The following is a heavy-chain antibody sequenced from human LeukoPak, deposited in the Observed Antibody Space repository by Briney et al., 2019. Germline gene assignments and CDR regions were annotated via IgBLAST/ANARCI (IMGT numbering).Heavy chain of an antibody. CDR3: ARRPLEWINWFDP. D-gene: IGHD3-3*01. V-gene: IGHV1-8*01. J-gene: IGHJ5*02. CDR2: MNPNSGNT. CDR1: GYTFTSYD. Sequence: GASVKVSCKASGYTFTSYDIDWVRQATGQGLEWMGWMNPNSGNTGYAQKFQGRVTMTRNTSISTAYMELSSLRSEDTAVYYCARRPLEWINWFDPWGQGTLVTVSS.